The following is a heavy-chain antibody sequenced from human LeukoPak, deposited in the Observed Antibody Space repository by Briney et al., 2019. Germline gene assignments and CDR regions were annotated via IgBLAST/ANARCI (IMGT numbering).Heavy chain of an antibody. Sequence: GGSLRLSCAASGFTFRSYSMKWVRQAPGKGLEWVSSISSSSSYIYYADSVKGRFTISRDNAKNSLYLQMNSLRAEDTAVYYCARDRYDFWSGYYPHGAFDIWGQGTMVTVSS. CDR3: ARDRYDFWSGYYPHGAFDI. CDR1: GFTFRSYS. V-gene: IGHV3-21*01. CDR2: ISSSSSYI. D-gene: IGHD3-3*01. J-gene: IGHJ3*02.